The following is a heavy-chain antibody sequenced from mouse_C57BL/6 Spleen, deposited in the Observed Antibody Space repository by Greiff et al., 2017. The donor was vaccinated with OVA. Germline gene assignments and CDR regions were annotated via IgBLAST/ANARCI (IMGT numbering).Heavy chain of an antibody. CDR1: GYTFTSYD. V-gene: IGHV1-85*01. CDR2: IYPRDGST. CDR3: ARRTTVGVDY. Sequence: VQLVESGPGLVKPGASVKLSCKASGYTFTSYDINWVKQRPGQGLEWIGWIYPRDGSTKYNEKFKGKATLTVDTSSSTAYMELHSLTSEDSAVYFCARRTTVGVDYWGQGTSVTVSS. J-gene: IGHJ4*01. D-gene: IGHD1-1*01.